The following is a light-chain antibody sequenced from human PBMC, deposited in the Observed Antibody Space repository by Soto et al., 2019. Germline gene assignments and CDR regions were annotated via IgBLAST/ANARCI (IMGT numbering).Light chain of an antibody. Sequence: QSALTQPASVSGSPGQSITISCTGTSSDVGGYNYVSWYQQHPVKAPKLMIYEVSNRPSGVSNRFSGSKSGNTASLTISGLQAEDEADYYCSSYTSSSLVFGGGTKVTVL. V-gene: IGLV2-14*01. J-gene: IGLJ2*01. CDR3: SSYTSSSLV. CDR2: EVS. CDR1: SSDVGGYNY.